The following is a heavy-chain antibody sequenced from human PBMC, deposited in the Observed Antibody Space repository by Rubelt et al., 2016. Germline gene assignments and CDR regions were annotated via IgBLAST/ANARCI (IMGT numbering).Heavy chain of an antibody. CDR2: IKSKTDGGTI. J-gene: IGHJ4*02. CDR3: TTVSILTGYAFFDH. D-gene: IGHD3-9*01. V-gene: IGHV3-15*07. CDR1: GFTFSNAW. Sequence: EVQLVESGGGLVKPGGSLRLSCAASGFTFSNAWMNWVRQAPGKGLEWVGRIKSKTDGGTIDYAAPVKGRFTISRDDSKNTQNLQMCSLKTEDTAVYYWTTVSILTGYAFFDHWGQGALVTVSS.